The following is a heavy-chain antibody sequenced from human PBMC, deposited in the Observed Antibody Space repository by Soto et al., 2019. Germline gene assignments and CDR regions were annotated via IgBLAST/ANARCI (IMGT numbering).Heavy chain of an antibody. V-gene: IGHV4-59*02. CDR2: VYYSGST. Sequence: SETLSLTCTVSGGSVSNSYWGWIRQPPGKGLEWVAYVYYSGSTNYNPSLKSRVTISVDTSKNQFSLKLSSVTAADTAVYYCARVVMVRGVIIPPYYFDYWGQGTLVTVSS. D-gene: IGHD3-10*01. J-gene: IGHJ4*02. CDR3: ARVVMVRGVIIPPYYFDY. CDR1: GGSVSNSY.